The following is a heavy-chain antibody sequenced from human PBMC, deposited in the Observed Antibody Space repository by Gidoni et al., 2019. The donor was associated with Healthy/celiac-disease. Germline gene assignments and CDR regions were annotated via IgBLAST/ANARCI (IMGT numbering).Heavy chain of an antibody. CDR2: IYYSGST. CDR3: ARGPAAIYHY. D-gene: IGHD2-2*02. CDR1: GGSISSYY. J-gene: IGHJ4*02. V-gene: IGHV4-59*01. Sequence: QVQLQESGPGLVKPSATLSLTCTVSGGSISSYYWSWIRQPPGKGLEWIGYIYYSGSTNYNPSLKSRVTISVDTSKNQFSLKLSSVTAADTAVYYCARGPAAIYHYWGQGTLVTVSS.